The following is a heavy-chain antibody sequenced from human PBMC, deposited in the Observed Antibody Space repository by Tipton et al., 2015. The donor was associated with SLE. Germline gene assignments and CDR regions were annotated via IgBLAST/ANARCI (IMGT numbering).Heavy chain of an antibody. CDR3: ARVAGEGYDSSGYYQNYYYYLDV. D-gene: IGHD3-22*01. CDR2: IYYSGTT. V-gene: IGHV4-39*07. CDR1: GGSISTSPYY. Sequence: TLSLTCAVSGGSISTSPYYWGWIRQPPGKGLEWIAIIYYSGTTYYNPSLKSGVTISLDASKNQFSLRLSSVTAADTAHYYCARVAGEGYDSSGYYQNYYYYLDVWGKGTTVAVSS. J-gene: IGHJ6*03.